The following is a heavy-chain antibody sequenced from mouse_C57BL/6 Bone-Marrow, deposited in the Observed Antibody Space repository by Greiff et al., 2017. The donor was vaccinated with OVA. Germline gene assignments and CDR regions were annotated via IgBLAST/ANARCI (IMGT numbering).Heavy chain of an antibody. D-gene: IGHD3-2*02. Sequence: VQLVESGPELVRPGASVKISCKAPGYTFTSHWMQWVRQRPGQGLEWIGEIFPGSGSTYYNEKFKGKATLTVDTSSSTAYMQLSSLTSEDAAVYFGARSADAQATFMDYWGQGTSVTVSS. J-gene: IGHJ4*01. V-gene: IGHV1-56*01. CDR3: ARSADAQATFMDY. CDR1: GYTFTSHW. CDR2: IFPGSGST.